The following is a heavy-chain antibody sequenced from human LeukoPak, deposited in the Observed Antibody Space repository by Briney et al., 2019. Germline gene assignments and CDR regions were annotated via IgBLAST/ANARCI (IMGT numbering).Heavy chain of an antibody. Sequence: ASVKVSCKASGYTFNSYYMHWVRQAPGQGLEWMGIIIPSGGSTSYAQKFQGRVTMTRDTSTSTVYMELSSLRSEDTAVYCCARESYGEEDNWGQGTLVTVSS. J-gene: IGHJ4*02. D-gene: IGHD4-17*01. CDR2: IIPSGGST. CDR1: GYTFNSYY. V-gene: IGHV1-46*02. CDR3: ARESYGEEDN.